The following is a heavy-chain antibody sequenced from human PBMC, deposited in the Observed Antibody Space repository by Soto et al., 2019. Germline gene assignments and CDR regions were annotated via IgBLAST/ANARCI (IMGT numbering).Heavy chain of an antibody. Sequence: SVKVSCKASGGTFSSYAISWVRQAPGQGLEWMGGIIPIFGTANYAQKFQGRVTITADKSTSTAYMELSSLRSEDTAVYYCARGIAALPQRVQATRYYYYGMDVWGQGTTVTVSS. D-gene: IGHD6-6*01. V-gene: IGHV1-69*06. CDR1: GGTFSSYA. J-gene: IGHJ6*02. CDR2: IIPIFGTA. CDR3: ARGIAALPQRVQATRYYYYGMDV.